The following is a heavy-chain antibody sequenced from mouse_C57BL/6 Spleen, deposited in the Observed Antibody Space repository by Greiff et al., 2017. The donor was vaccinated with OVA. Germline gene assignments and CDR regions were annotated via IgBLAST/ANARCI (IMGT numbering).Heavy chain of an antibody. CDR2: IYPSDSET. D-gene: IGHD1-1*01. V-gene: IGHV1-61*01. J-gene: IGHJ2*01. CDR3: AREGITTGRGDFDY. Sequence: QVQLQQPGAELVRPGSSVKLSCKASGYTFTSYWMDWVKQRPGQGLEWIGNIYPSDSETHYNQKFKDKATLTVDKSSSTAYMQLSSLTSEDSAVYDCAREGITTGRGDFDYWGQGTTLTVSS. CDR1: GYTFTSYW.